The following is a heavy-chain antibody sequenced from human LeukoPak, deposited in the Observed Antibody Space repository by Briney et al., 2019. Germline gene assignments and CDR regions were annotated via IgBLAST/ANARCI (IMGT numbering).Heavy chain of an antibody. Sequence: SETLSLTCTVSGGSINSYYWSWIRQPPGKGLEWIGYIYYSGSTNSNPSLKSRVTISVDTSKDRFSLKLSSVTAADTAVYYCARHTPLVLAPSGYYFLMDVWGQGTTVTVSS. D-gene: IGHD5-18*01. J-gene: IGHJ6*02. CDR3: ARHTPLVLAPSGYYFLMDV. CDR1: GGSINSYY. V-gene: IGHV4-59*08. CDR2: IYYSGST.